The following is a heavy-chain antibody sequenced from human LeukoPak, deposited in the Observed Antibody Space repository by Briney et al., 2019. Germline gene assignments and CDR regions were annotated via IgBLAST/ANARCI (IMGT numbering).Heavy chain of an antibody. V-gene: IGHV3-15*01. CDR1: GFTFSNAW. Sequence: PGGSLRLSCAASGFTFSNAWMSWVRQAPGKGLEWVGRIKSKTDGGTTDYAAPVKGRFTISRDDSKNTLYLQMTSLKTEDTAVYYCTTEDFWSGYYTDYWGQGTLVTVSS. CDR2: IKSKTDGGTT. CDR3: TTEDFWSGYYTDY. D-gene: IGHD3-3*01. J-gene: IGHJ4*02.